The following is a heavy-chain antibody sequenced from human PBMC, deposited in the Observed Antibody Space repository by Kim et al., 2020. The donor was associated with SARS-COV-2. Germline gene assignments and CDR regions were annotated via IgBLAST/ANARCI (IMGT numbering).Heavy chain of an antibody. V-gene: IGHV3-33*01. Sequence: GGSLRLSCAASGFTFSSYGMHWVRQAPGKGLEWVAVIWYDGSNKYYADSVKGRFTISRDNSKNTLYLQMNSLRAEDTAVYYCARVYGSGLGAFDIWGQGTMVTVSS. J-gene: IGHJ3*02. CDR1: GFTFSSYG. CDR2: IWYDGSNK. D-gene: IGHD3-10*01. CDR3: ARVYGSGLGAFDI.